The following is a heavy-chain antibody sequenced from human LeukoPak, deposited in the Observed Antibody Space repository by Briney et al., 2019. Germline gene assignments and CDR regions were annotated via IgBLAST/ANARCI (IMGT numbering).Heavy chain of an antibody. J-gene: IGHJ4*02. CDR2: ISAYNGNT. CDR1: GYTFTSYG. Sequence: ASVKVSCKASGYTFTSYGISWVRQAPGQGLEWMGWISAYNGNTNYAQKLQGRVTMTTDTSASTAYMELSSLRSEDTAVYYCARDILGYDSSGYSRSFDYWGQGTLVTVSS. D-gene: IGHD3-22*01. V-gene: IGHV1-18*01. CDR3: ARDILGYDSSGYSRSFDY.